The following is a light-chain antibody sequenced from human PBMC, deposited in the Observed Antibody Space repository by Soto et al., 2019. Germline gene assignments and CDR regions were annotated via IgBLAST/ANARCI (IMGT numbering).Light chain of an antibody. CDR3: AAWDDSLSGVV. J-gene: IGLJ2*01. V-gene: IGLV1-47*02. CDR1: SSNIGSNY. Sequence: QSVLTQPPSASGTPGQRVTISCSGSSSNIGSNYVYWYQQLPGTAPKLLIYSNNQRPSGVPDRFSGSKSGTSASLAISGLRSEDEADYYCAAWDDSLSGVVFGGGTKLTVI. CDR2: SNN.